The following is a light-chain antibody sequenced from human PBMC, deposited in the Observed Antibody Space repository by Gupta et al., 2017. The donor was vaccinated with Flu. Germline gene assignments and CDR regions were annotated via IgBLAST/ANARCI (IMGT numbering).Light chain of an antibody. Sequence: GDNIGSKSVHWYQQKPRQAPVLVVYEDSVRPSGIPERFSGSNSGNTATLTISWVEAGDEADYYCQLWDSGSDHWVFGGGTKLTVL. V-gene: IGLV3-21*02. J-gene: IGLJ3*02. CDR2: EDS. CDR1: NIGSKS. CDR3: QLWDSGSDHWV.